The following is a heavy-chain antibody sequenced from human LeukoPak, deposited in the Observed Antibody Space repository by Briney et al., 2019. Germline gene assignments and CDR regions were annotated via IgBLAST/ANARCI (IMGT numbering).Heavy chain of an antibody. Sequence: SETLSLTCAVYGGSFSGYYWSWIRQPPGRGLERIGEINHSGSTNYNPSLKSRVTISVDTSKNQFSLKLSSVTAADTAVYYCARGGDTAMVYYYYMDVWGKGTTVTVSS. CDR1: GGSFSGYY. CDR2: INHSGST. D-gene: IGHD5-18*01. J-gene: IGHJ6*03. V-gene: IGHV4-34*01. CDR3: ARGGDTAMVYYYYMDV.